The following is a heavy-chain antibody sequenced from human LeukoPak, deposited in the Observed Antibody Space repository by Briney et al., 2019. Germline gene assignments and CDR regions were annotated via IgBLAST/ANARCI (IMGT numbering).Heavy chain of an antibody. CDR3: AAVGSRRYYFDY. CDR1: GGSISSYY. J-gene: IGHJ4*02. Sequence: PSETLSLTCTVSGGSISSYYWSWIWQPPGKGLEWIGYIYYSGSTNYNPSLKSRVTISVDTSKNQFSLKLSSVTAADTAVYYCAAVGSRRYYFDYWGQGTLVTVSS. V-gene: IGHV4-59*01. D-gene: IGHD3-10*01. CDR2: IYYSGST.